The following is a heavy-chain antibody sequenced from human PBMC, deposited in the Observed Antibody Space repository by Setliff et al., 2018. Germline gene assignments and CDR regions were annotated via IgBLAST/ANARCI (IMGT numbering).Heavy chain of an antibody. J-gene: IGHJ3*02. Sequence: SETLSLTCTVSGGSISSGGYYWSWIRQHPGKGLEWIGYIYYSGSTYYNPSLKSRVTXXXXXXXXXXXXXXXXXXAADTAVYYCARVALVVVIRNAFDIWGQGTMVTVSS. D-gene: IGHD2-21*01. CDR3: CARVALVVVIRNAFDI. V-gene: IGHV4-31*03. CDR2: IYYSGST. CDR1: GGSISSGGYY.